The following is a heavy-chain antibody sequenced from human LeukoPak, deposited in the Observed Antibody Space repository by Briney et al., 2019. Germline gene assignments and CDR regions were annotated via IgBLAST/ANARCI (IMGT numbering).Heavy chain of an antibody. J-gene: IGHJ4*02. Sequence: ASVKVSCKASGYRFISNYIQWVRQAPGLGPEWIGWMHPGNGNTRYAEKFQGRVTMNRDTSINTAYMDLSSLRSDDTAVYYCAREGSYCVGGDCYSFDFWGQGTQITVSS. CDR2: MHPGNGNT. CDR3: AREGSYCVGGDCYSFDF. D-gene: IGHD2-15*01. CDR1: GYRFISNY. V-gene: IGHV1-2*02.